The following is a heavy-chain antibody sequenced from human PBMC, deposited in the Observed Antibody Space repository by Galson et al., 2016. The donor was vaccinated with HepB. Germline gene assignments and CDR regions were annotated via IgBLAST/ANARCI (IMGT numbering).Heavy chain of an antibody. CDR1: GFTLSSYW. D-gene: IGHD4-23*01. CDR3: AREGSGGFDY. V-gene: IGHV3-7*01. J-gene: IGHJ4*02. Sequence: LRLSCAASGFTLSSYWMSWVRQAPGKGLEWVANIKQDGSEKSYVDSVKGRFTISRDNAKNSLYLQMNSLRVEDTAVYYCAREGSGGFDYWGQGTLVTVSS. CDR2: IKQDGSEK.